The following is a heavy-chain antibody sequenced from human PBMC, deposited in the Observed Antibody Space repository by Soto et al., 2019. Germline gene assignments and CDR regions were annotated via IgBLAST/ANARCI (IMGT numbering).Heavy chain of an antibody. D-gene: IGHD4-17*01. Sequence: HPGGSLRLSCAASGVTFSSYSMNWVRQAPGKGLEWVSYISSSSSTIYYADSVKGRFTISRDNAKNSLYLQMNSLRAEDTAVYYCARDRAPATVRTEVFQHWGQGTLVTVSS. CDR1: GVTFSSYS. J-gene: IGHJ1*01. CDR3: ARDRAPATVRTEVFQH. V-gene: IGHV3-48*01. CDR2: ISSSSSTI.